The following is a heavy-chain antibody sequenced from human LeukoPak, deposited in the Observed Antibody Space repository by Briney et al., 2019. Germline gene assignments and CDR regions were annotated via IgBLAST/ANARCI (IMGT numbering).Heavy chain of an antibody. CDR1: GFTFSSFS. D-gene: IGHD3-22*01. CDR2: ISSSSSDM. CDR3: ARGDSNGYYYFDQ. V-gene: IGHV3-21*01. J-gene: IGHJ4*02. Sequence: PGGSLRLSCAASGFTFSSFSMIWVRQAPGKGLEWVSSISSSSSDMYYADSVKGRFTISRDNAKNSLYLRMNSLRADDTAIYYCARGDSNGYYYFDQWGQGTLVTVSS.